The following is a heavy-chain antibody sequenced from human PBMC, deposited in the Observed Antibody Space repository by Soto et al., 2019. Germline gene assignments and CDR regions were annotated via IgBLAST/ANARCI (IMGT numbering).Heavy chain of an antibody. CDR2: ISYDGSNK. J-gene: IGHJ6*02. CDR1: GFTFSSYA. V-gene: IGHV3-30-3*01. CDR3: ARDQSGTGTGRDYYYGMDV. Sequence: GGSLRLSCAASGFTFSSYAMHWVRQAPGKGLEWVAVISYDGSNKYYADSVKGRFTISRDNSKNTLYLQMNSLRAEDTAVYYCARDQSGTGTGRDYYYGMDVWGQGTTVTVSS. D-gene: IGHD1-1*01.